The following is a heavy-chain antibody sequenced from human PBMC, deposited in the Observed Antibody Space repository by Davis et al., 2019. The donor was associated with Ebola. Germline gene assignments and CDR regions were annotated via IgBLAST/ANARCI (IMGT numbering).Heavy chain of an antibody. V-gene: IGHV3-30*18. Sequence: GESLKISCAASGFTFSSYGMHWVRQAPGKGLEWVAVISYDGRNKYYADSVKGRFTISRDNSKNTLYLQMNSLRAEDTAVYYCAKDIAIAAEPNPVDYWGQGTLVTVSS. D-gene: IGHD6-13*01. CDR1: GFTFSSYG. J-gene: IGHJ4*02. CDR3: AKDIAIAAEPNPVDY. CDR2: ISYDGRNK.